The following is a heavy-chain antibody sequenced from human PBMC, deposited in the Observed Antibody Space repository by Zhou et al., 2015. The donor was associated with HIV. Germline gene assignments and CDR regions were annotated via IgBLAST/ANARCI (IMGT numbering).Heavy chain of an antibody. Sequence: QVQLVQSGAEVKKPGSSVKVSCKASGGTFSSYAISWVRQAPGQGLEWMGGIIPIFGTANYAQKFQGRVTITADESTSTAYMELSSLRSEDTAVYYCARDLEGYDYGFSGMDVWGQGDHGHRLL. J-gene: IGHJ6*02. V-gene: IGHV1-69*01. CDR1: GGTFSSYA. CDR2: IIPIFGTA. CDR3: ARDLEGYDYGFSGMDV. D-gene: IGHD3-16*01.